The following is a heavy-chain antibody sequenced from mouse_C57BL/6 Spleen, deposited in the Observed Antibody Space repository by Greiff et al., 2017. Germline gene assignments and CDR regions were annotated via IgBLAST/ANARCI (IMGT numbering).Heavy chain of an antibody. D-gene: IGHD1-1*01. J-gene: IGHJ2*01. CDR3: AELYYGSSPFDY. CDR1: GYTFTSYG. Sequence: VKVVESGAELARPGASVKLSCKASGYTFTSYGISWVKQRTGQGLEWIGEIYPRSGNTYYNEKFKGKATLTADKSSSTAYMELRSLTSEDSAVYFCAELYYGSSPFDYWGQGTTLTVSS. CDR2: IYPRSGNT. V-gene: IGHV1-81*01.